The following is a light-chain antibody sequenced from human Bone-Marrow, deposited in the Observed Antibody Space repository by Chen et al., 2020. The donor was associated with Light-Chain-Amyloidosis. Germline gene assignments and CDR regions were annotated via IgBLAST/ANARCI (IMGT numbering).Light chain of an antibody. CDR2: DDS. CDR1: NIGSKS. CDR3: QVWDRSSDRPV. Sequence: SYVLTQPSSVSVAPGQTATIPCGGNNIGSKSVHWYQQPPGQAPLLVAYDDSDRPSGIPERLSGSNSGNTATLTISRVEAGDEADYYCQVWDRSSDRPVFGGGTKLTVL. V-gene: IGLV3-21*02. J-gene: IGLJ3*02.